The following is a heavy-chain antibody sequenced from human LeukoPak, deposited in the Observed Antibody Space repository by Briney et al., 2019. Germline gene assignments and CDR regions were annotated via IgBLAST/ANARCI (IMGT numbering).Heavy chain of an antibody. D-gene: IGHD3-3*01. V-gene: IGHV3-30-3*01. CDR3: ASGSYYDFWSGLDY. J-gene: IGHJ4*02. Sequence: GGSLRLSCAASGFTFSSYAMHWVRQAPGKGLEWVAVISYDGSNKYYADSVKGRFTISRDNSKDTLYLQMNSLRAEDTAVYYCASGSYYDFWSGLDYWGQGTLVTVSS. CDR2: ISYDGSNK. CDR1: GFTFSSYA.